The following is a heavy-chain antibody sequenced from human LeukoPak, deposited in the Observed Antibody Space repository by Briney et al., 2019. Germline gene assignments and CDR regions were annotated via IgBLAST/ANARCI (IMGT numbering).Heavy chain of an antibody. Sequence: SVKVSCKASGYTFTAYGISWVRQAPGQGLEWMGRIIPILGIANYAQKFQGRVTITADKSTSTAYMELSSLRSEDTAVYYCASPFYYGSGSRPYYYYGMDVWGQGTTVTVSS. CDR2: IIPILGIA. D-gene: IGHD3-10*01. CDR3: ASPFYYGSGSRPYYYYGMDV. J-gene: IGHJ6*02. CDR1: GYTFTAYG. V-gene: IGHV1-69*04.